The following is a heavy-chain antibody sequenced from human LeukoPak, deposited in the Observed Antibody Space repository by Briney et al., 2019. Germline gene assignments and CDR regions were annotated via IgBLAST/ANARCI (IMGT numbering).Heavy chain of an antibody. Sequence: GASVKVSCKASGYTFTGYYMHWVRQAPGQGLERMGWINPNSGGTNYAQKFQGRVTMTRDTSISTAYMELSRLRSDDTAVYYCARDYCSGGSCYSDEFDYWGQGTPVTVSS. V-gene: IGHV1-2*02. CDR2: INPNSGGT. J-gene: IGHJ4*02. CDR3: ARDYCSGGSCYSDEFDY. CDR1: GYTFTGYY. D-gene: IGHD2-15*01.